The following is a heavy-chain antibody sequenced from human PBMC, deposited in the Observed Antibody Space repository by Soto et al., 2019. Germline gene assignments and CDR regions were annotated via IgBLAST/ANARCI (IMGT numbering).Heavy chain of an antibody. CDR2: IIPIFGTA. D-gene: IGHD3-22*01. CDR1: GGTFSSYA. Sequence: SVKVSCKASGGTFSSYAISWVRQAPGQGLEWMGGIIPIFGTANYAQKFQGRVTITADESTSTAYMELSSLRSEDTAVYYCARDRYYYDSSGYYYVSYFDYWGQ. CDR3: ARDRYYYDSSGYYYVSYFDY. J-gene: IGHJ4*03. V-gene: IGHV1-69*13.